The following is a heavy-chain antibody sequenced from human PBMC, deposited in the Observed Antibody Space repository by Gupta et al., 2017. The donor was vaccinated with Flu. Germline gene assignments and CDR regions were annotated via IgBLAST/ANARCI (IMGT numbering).Heavy chain of an antibody. CDR1: GFTFSRYQ. Sequence: EVQLVESGGGLVPPGGSLRLSCAASGFTFSRYQFLWVRLAPGKGLEWVSYISRTAVTYYTDSVKGRFTISRDNSKNSVYLQMNNLRAEDTAFYDCARGHWDSWGQGTLVTVSS. CDR2: ISRTAVT. V-gene: IGHV3-48*03. CDR3: ARGHWDS. J-gene: IGHJ4*02.